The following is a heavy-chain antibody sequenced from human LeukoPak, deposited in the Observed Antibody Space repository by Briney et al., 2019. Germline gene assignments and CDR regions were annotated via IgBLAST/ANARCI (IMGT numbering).Heavy chain of an antibody. CDR2: ISAYNGNT. J-gene: IGHJ6*03. Sequence: ASVKVSCKASGYTFTSYGISWVRQAPGQGLEWMGRISAYNGNTNYAQKLQGRVTMTTDTSTSTAYMELRSLRSDDTAVYYCASLGVVYYYYYYMDVWGKGTTVTVSS. CDR3: ASLGVVYYYYYYMDV. V-gene: IGHV1-18*01. CDR1: GYTFTSYG. D-gene: IGHD2-21*01.